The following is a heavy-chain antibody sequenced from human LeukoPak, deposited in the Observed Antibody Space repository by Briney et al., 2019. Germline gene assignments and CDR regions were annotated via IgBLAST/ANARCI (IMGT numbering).Heavy chain of an antibody. Sequence: PSETLSRTCAVYGGSFSGYYWSWIRQPPGKGLEWIGEINHSGSTNYIPSLKSRVTLSVGTSKNQFSLKLSSVTAADTAVYYCARDPRSDIVVVPAASYFDYWGQGTLVTVSS. CDR3: ARDPRSDIVVVPAASYFDY. CDR1: GGSFSGYY. D-gene: IGHD2-2*01. CDR2: INHSGST. J-gene: IGHJ4*02. V-gene: IGHV4-34*01.